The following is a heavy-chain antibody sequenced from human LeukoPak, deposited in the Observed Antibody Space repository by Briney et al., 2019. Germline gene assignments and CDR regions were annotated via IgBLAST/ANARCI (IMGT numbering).Heavy chain of an antibody. V-gene: IGHV3-66*02. J-gene: IGHJ4*02. CDR1: GFTVSSTY. D-gene: IGHD6-13*01. CDR3: ARDRRASSSWYDY. CDR2: IYSGGST. Sequence: GGSLRLSCAASGFTVSSTYMSWVRQAPGKGLEWVSVIYSGGSTYYADSVKGRFTISRDNSKNTLYLQMNSLRAEDTAVYYCARDRRASSSWYDYWGQGTLVTVSS.